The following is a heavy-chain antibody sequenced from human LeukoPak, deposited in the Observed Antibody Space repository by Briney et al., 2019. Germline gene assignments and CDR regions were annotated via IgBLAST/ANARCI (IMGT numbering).Heavy chain of an antibody. V-gene: IGHV3-49*03. J-gene: IGHJ4*02. CDR2: IRSKAYGGTT. Sequence: GGSMRLSCRASGVTFGDYAMSWFRQAPGKGLEWVDFIRSKAYGGTTEYAASVKGRFTISRDDSKSIAYLQMNSLKTEDTAVYYCTRDTTDVDYWGQGTLVTVSS. CDR1: GVTFGDYA. CDR3: TRDTTDVDY. D-gene: IGHD4-17*01.